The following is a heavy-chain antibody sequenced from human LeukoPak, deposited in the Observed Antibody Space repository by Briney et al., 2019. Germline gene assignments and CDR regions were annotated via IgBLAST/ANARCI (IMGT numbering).Heavy chain of an antibody. CDR1: GYSFTSYW. V-gene: IGHV5-51*01. J-gene: IGHJ4*02. CDR2: IYPGDSDT. CDR3: ARHSEGVLRFLEWLLLDY. D-gene: IGHD3-3*01. Sequence: GESLKISCKGSGYSFTSYWIGWVRQMRGKGLEWMGIIYPGDSDTRYSPSFQGQVTISADKSISTAYLQWGSLKASDTAMYYCARHSEGVLRFLEWLLLDYWGQGTLVTVSS.